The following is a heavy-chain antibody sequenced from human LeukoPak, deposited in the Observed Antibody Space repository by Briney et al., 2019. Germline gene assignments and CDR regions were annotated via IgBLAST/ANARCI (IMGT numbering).Heavy chain of an antibody. CDR2: INHSGST. Sequence: SESLSLTCAVYGGSFSGYYWSWIRQPPGKGLEWIGEINHSGSTNYNPSLKSRVTISVDTSKNQFSLKLSSVTAADTAVYYCARVVVIASWFDPWGQGTLVTVSS. CDR1: GGSFSGYY. CDR3: ARVVVIASWFDP. D-gene: IGHD3-22*01. J-gene: IGHJ5*02. V-gene: IGHV4-34*01.